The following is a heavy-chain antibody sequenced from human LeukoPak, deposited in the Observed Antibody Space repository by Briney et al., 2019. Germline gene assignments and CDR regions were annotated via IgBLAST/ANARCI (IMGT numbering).Heavy chain of an antibody. CDR2: VEYDGTT. V-gene: IGHV4-39*01. Sequence: SETLSLTCTVSGGSFTNSPHYWGWIRQPPGQGLEWIGTVEYDGTTYYNPSLKNRITVSIDTSKNQFSLKLSSVTAADTAVYYCARWVIVVVPAAKLLDVWGQGTTVTVSS. CDR3: ARWVIVVVPAAKLLDV. D-gene: IGHD2-2*01. J-gene: IGHJ6*02. CDR1: GGSFTNSPHY.